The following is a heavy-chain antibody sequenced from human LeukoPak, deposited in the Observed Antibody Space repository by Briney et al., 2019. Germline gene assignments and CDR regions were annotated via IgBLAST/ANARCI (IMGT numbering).Heavy chain of an antibody. CDR2: IYHSGST. J-gene: IGHJ4*02. Sequence: PSETLSLTCTVSGYSISSGYYWGWIRQPPEKGLEWIGSIYHSGSTYYNPSLKSRVTISVDTSKNQFSLKLSSVTAADTAVYYCARDMHSSSWYYDYWGQGTLVTVSS. D-gene: IGHD6-13*01. CDR3: ARDMHSSSWYYDY. CDR1: GYSISSGYY. V-gene: IGHV4-38-2*02.